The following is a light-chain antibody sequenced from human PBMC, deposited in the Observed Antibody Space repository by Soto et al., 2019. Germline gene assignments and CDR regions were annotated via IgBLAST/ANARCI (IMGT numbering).Light chain of an antibody. CDR1: QSLLHSNGYNY. Sequence: DIVLTQSPLSLHVTPGEPAYISCSSSQSLLHSNGYNYLDWYLQKPGQSPPLLIYLGSLRSSGVPHRFSGSGSGTDFTIKIRRVEAADVGVYYCMPRLQIPRTVGPGTKVEIK. J-gene: IGKJ1*01. CDR2: LGS. V-gene: IGKV2-28*01. CDR3: MPRLQIPRT.